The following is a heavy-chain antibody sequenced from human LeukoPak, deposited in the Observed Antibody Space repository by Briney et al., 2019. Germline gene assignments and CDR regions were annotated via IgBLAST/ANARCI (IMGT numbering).Heavy chain of an antibody. V-gene: IGHV4-30-2*01. D-gene: IGHD1-26*01. CDR3: ARDREYSGSYFDY. CDR2: IYHSGST. CDR1: GGSISSGGYY. Sequence: PSETLSLTCTVSGGSISSGGYYWSWIRQPPGKGLEWIGYIYHSGSTYYNPSLKSRVTISVDRSKNQFSLKLSSVTAADTAVYYCARDREYSGSYFDYWGQGTLVTVSS. J-gene: IGHJ4*02.